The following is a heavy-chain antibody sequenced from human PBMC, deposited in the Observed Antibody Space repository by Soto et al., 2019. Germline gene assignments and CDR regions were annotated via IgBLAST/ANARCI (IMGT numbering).Heavy chain of an antibody. CDR3: ARVYYYGSGSSKAYDAFDI. Sequence: SVKVSCKASGGTFSSYAISWVRQAPGQGLEWMGGIIPIFGTANYAQKSQGRVTITADESTSTAYMELSSLRSEDTAVYYCARVYYYGSGSSKAYDAFDIWGQGTMVTVSS. J-gene: IGHJ3*02. D-gene: IGHD3-10*01. V-gene: IGHV1-69*13. CDR2: IIPIFGTA. CDR1: GGTFSSYA.